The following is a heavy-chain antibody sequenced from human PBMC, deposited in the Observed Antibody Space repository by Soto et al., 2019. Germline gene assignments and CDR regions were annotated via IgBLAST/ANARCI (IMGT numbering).Heavy chain of an antibody. Sequence: GSLRLSCVASGMTCGSRAMSRFRHAPREGLERVSTITDTGRDTKDADSVSGRFPMSRDNSKKTLYLQMNSLRLEDTALYYCARRSTDSYPGSRIFDSWGRGTPVTVSS. V-gene: IGHV3-23*01. CDR1: GMTCGSRA. CDR3: ARRSTDSYPGSRIFDS. D-gene: IGHD3-10*01. J-gene: IGHJ4*02. CDR2: ITDTGRDT.